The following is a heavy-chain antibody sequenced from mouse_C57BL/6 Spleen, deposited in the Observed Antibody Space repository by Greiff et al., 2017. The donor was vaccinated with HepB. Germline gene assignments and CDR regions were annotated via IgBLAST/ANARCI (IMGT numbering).Heavy chain of an antibody. V-gene: IGHV3-6*01. CDR3: ARVVDGSSYYAMDY. CDR2: ISYDGSN. CDR1: GYSITSGYY. Sequence: VQLKESGPGLVKPSQSLSLTCSVTGYSITSGYYWNWIRQFPGNKLEWMGYISYDGSNNYNPSLKNRISITRDTSKNQFFLKLNSVTTEDTATYYCARVVDGSSYYAMDYWGQGTSVTVSS. D-gene: IGHD1-1*01. J-gene: IGHJ4*01.